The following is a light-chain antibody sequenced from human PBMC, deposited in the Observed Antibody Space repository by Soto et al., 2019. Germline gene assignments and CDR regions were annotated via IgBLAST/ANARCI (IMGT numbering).Light chain of an antibody. J-gene: IGKJ4*01. CDR2: RAS. Sequence: IQMTQSPSSLSASGGDRLTITCRASQNINSWLAWYQQKPGKAPKLLIYRASNLESGVPSRFSGSGSGTDFTLTITSVQPDDFATYFCQQYKSYPLTFGGGTKVQIK. CDR3: QQYKSYPLT. V-gene: IGKV1-5*03. CDR1: QNINSW.